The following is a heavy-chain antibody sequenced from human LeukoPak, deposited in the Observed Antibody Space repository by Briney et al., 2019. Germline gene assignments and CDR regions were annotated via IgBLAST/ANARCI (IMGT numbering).Heavy chain of an antibody. Sequence: ASVTVSCKASGYTFTDYYIHWVRQAPGQGLEWMGWINPNSGGTNSARTSQGRVTMTRDTSIRTAYMELSSLRSDDTAVYYCAISPLGIRDYYLEFWGQGTLVTVSS. CDR2: INPNSGGT. V-gene: IGHV1-2*02. CDR3: AISPLGIRDYYLEF. CDR1: GYTFTDYY. J-gene: IGHJ4*02.